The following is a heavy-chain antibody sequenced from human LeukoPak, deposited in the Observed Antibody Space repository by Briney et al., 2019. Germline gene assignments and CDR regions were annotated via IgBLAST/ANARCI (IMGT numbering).Heavy chain of an antibody. CDR2: ISYDGSNK. D-gene: IGHD2-21*02. CDR3: AKWYCGGDCHPYYYYYYMDV. Sequence: GGSLRLSCAASGFTFSSYGMHWVRQAPGKGLEWVAVISYDGSNKYYADSVKGRFTISRDNSKNTLYLQMNSLRAEDTAVYYCAKWYCGGDCHPYYYYYYMDVWGKGTTVTVSS. CDR1: GFTFSSYG. J-gene: IGHJ6*03. V-gene: IGHV3-30*18.